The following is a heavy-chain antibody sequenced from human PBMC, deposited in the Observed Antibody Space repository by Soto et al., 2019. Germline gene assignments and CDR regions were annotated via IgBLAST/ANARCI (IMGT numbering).Heavy chain of an antibody. Sequence: SDTLSLTCSVSGDSIISSDFYWGWVRQPPGKGLEWIGSIFYLGSSYYNPSLKSRVTMSVDTSKNQFSLRLRSVTAADTALYFCARHSLALRKNNWFDPWGQGSRVTVAS. D-gene: IGHD3-3*02. CDR1: GDSIISSDFY. CDR2: IFYLGSS. J-gene: IGHJ5*02. V-gene: IGHV4-39*01. CDR3: ARHSLALRKNNWFDP.